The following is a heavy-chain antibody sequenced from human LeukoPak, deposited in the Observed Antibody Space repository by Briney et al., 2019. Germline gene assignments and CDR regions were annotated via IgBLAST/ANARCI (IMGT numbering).Heavy chain of an antibody. CDR3: ARAGNDYGDYVRYDDAFDI. V-gene: IGHV1-18*01. CDR1: GYTFTSYG. CDR2: ISAYNGNT. Sequence: GASVKVSCKASGYTFTSYGISWVRQAPGQGLEWMGWISAYNGNTNYAQKLQGRVTMTTDTSTSTAYMELRSLRSDDTAVYYCARAGNDYGDYVRYDDAFDIWGRGTMVTVSS. D-gene: IGHD4-17*01. J-gene: IGHJ3*02.